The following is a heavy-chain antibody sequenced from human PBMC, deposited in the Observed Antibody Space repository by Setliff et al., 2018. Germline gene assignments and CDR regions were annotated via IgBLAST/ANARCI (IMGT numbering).Heavy chain of an antibody. CDR1: GDSTDSYY. Sequence: SETLSLTCSVSGDSTDSYYWTWVRQSAGKGLEWIGRIYGGGTTNYNPSLKSRLTISIDNSRNQFSLELTSVTAADTALYYCARDPGFHSGTWCLGDWGQGIQVTVSS. D-gene: IGHD2-8*01. J-gene: IGHJ1*01. CDR2: IYGGGTT. CDR3: ARDPGFHSGTWCLGD. V-gene: IGHV4-4*07.